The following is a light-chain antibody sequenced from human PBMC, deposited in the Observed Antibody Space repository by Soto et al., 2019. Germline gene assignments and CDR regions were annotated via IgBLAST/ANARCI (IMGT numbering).Light chain of an antibody. Sequence: DFVMTQSPDSLAVSLGERATINCKSSQSVLSNSNKQNYLAWFQQKPGQPPRLLIYWASTRESGVPDRFSGSGSATDFTLTISSLQAEDVAVYYCQQYHSDPITFGQGTRLEIK. CDR3: QQYHSDPIT. CDR1: QSVLSNSNKQNY. CDR2: WAS. V-gene: IGKV4-1*01. J-gene: IGKJ5*01.